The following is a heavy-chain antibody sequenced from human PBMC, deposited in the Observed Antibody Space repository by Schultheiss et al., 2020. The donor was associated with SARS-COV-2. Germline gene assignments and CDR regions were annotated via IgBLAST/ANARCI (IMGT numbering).Heavy chain of an antibody. D-gene: IGHD3-22*01. CDR1: GGSISSSSYY. V-gene: IGHV4-39*07. J-gene: IGHJ4*02. Sequence: SETLSLTCTVSGGSISSSSYYWGWIRQPPGKGLEWIGEINHSGSTNYNPSLKSRVTISVDTSKNQFSLKLSSVTAADTAVYYFASRYYYDSSGYCYFDYWGQGTLVTVSS. CDR2: INHSGST. CDR3: ASRYYYDSSGYCYFDY.